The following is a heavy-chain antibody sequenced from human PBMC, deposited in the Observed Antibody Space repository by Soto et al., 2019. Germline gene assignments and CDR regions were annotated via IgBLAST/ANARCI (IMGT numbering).Heavy chain of an antibody. Sequence: QVQLVQSGAEVKKPGASVKVSCKASGYTFSNYYIHWVRQAPGQGLEWVGIINPSGGGTTYAQKCQGRVTMTRDTSTSTVYMELSILRSEDTAVYYCARDGDPIFGVDYDYWGQGTLVTVSS. CDR1: GYTFSNYY. V-gene: IGHV1-46*01. CDR2: INPSGGGT. J-gene: IGHJ4*02. D-gene: IGHD3-3*01. CDR3: ARDGDPIFGVDYDY.